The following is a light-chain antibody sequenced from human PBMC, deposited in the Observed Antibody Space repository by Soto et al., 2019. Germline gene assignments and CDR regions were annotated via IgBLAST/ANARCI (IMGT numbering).Light chain of an antibody. V-gene: IGKV3-11*01. CDR3: QQRRGT. J-gene: IGKJ2*02. Sequence: EIVLTQSPATLFLSPGERATLSCRASQRVSSYLAWYQQKPGQSPRLLIYDASNRATGIPARFSGSRSETDFTLNISSLELEDFAVYYCQQRRGTFGQGTELEIK. CDR2: DAS. CDR1: QRVSSY.